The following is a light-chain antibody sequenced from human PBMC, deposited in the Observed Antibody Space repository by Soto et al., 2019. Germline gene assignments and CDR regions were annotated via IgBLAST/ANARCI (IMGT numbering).Light chain of an antibody. CDR3: KQCWT. CDR2: GAS. J-gene: IGKJ1*01. Sequence: EIVLTQSPGTLSLSPGERATLSCRASQSVSSSYLAWYQQEPGQAPRLLIYGASSRATGIPDRFSGSGSGPDFTITITRMEPEDFAVYYCKQCWTFGHGKKVEIK. V-gene: IGKV3-20*01. CDR1: QSVSSSY.